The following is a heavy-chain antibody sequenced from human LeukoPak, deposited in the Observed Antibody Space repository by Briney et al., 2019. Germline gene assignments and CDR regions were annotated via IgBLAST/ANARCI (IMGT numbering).Heavy chain of an antibody. J-gene: IGHJ4*02. Sequence: GGSLRLSCAASGFTFSSYAMSWVRQAPGKGLEWVSAVTGSGGSTYYADSVKGRFTISRDNSKNTPYLQMNSLRAEDTAVYYCAKVGDSSGYLFGYWGQGTLVTVSS. CDR2: VTGSGGST. CDR3: AKVGDSSGYLFGY. CDR1: GFTFSSYA. D-gene: IGHD3-22*01. V-gene: IGHV3-23*01.